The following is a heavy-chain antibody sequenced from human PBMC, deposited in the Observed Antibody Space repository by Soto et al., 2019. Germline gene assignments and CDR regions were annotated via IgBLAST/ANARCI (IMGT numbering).Heavy chain of an antibody. Sequence: GGSLRLSCAASGFSFSDYAMSWVRQAPGKGLEWVSVISESGGSTHYADSVRGRFTVSRDNSKNSLSLGMNSLRDEDTAVYFCAKRSPYSSGWYSPIFDYWGQGALVTVSS. CDR2: ISESGGST. CDR3: AKRSPYSSGWYSPIFDY. CDR1: GFSFSDYA. J-gene: IGHJ4*02. V-gene: IGHV3-23*01. D-gene: IGHD6-13*01.